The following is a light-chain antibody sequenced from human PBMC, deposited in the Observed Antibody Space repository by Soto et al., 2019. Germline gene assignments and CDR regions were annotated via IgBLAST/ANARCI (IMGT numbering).Light chain of an antibody. J-gene: IGKJ1*01. Sequence: EIVLTQSPGTLSLSPGERATLSCRSSQSVSNNYLAWYQQKPGQAPRLLIYGASNRATGIPDRFSGSGSGTDFTLTISRLEPEDFAVYYFQRYGSSGTFGQGTKVDI. V-gene: IGKV3-20*01. CDR3: QRYGSSGT. CDR2: GAS. CDR1: QSVSNNY.